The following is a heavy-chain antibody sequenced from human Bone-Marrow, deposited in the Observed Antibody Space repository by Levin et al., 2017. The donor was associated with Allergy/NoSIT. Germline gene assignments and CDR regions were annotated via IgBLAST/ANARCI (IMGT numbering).Heavy chain of an antibody. J-gene: IGHJ6*02. V-gene: IGHV5-51*01. D-gene: IGHD6-19*01. CDR1: GYSFTSYW. Sequence: LGESLKISCKGSGYSFTSYWIGWVRQMPGKGLEWMGIIYPGDSDTRYSPSFQGQVTISADKSISTAYLQWSSLKASDTAMYYCARAQGYSSGWYPRPSYYYYGMDVWGQGTTVTVSS. CDR2: IYPGDSDT. CDR3: ARAQGYSSGWYPRPSYYYYGMDV.